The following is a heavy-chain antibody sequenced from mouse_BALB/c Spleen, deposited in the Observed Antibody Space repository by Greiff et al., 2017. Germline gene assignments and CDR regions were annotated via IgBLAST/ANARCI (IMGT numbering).Heavy chain of an antibody. D-gene: IGHD1-2*01. Sequence: VQLKESGAELVRSGASVKLSCTASGFNIKDYYMHWVKQRPEQGLEWIGWIDPENGDTEYAPKFQGKATMTADTSSNTAYLQLSSLTSEDTAVYYCARSLDVTTAPDYWGQGTTLTVSS. CDR1: GFNIKDYY. J-gene: IGHJ2*01. CDR3: ARSLDVTTAPDY. CDR2: IDPENGDT. V-gene: IGHV14-4*02.